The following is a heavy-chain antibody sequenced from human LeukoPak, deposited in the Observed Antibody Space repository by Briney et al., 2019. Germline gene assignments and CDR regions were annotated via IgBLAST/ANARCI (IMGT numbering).Heavy chain of an antibody. D-gene: IGHD2/OR15-2a*01. CDR2: ISSSATTI. J-gene: IGHJ4*02. CDR1: GFTFSTYE. CDR3: VREGHFYLDY. V-gene: IGHV3-48*03. Sequence: GGSLRLSCAGSGFTFSTYELIWVRQALEKGLEWVSYISSSATTIYYADSVKGRFTISRDNAKNSLSLQMNSLRVDDTAVYYCVREGHFYLDYWGQGTLVTVSS.